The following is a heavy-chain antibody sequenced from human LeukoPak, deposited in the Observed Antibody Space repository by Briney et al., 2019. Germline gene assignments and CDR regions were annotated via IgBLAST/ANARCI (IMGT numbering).Heavy chain of an antibody. CDR2: IKQDGSEK. Sequence: GGSLRLSCAASGFTFSSYWMSWARQAPGKGLEWVANIKQDGSEKYYVDSVKGRFTISRDNAKNSLYLQMNSLRAEDTAVYYCAKDYQQWLVYGMDVWGQGTTVTVSS. V-gene: IGHV3-7*01. D-gene: IGHD6-19*01. CDR1: GFTFSSYW. J-gene: IGHJ6*02. CDR3: AKDYQQWLVYGMDV.